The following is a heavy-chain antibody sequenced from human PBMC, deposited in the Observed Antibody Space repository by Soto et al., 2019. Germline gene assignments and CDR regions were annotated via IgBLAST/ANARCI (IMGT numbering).Heavy chain of an antibody. CDR3: ASGALEYSSAKPSGMINGVDV. D-gene: IGHD6-6*01. Sequence: QVQLVQSGAEVKKPGSSVKVSCKASGGTFSSYAISWVRQAPGQGLEWMGGIIPIFGTANYAQKFQGRVTITADESTRTAYVELSSLRSEDTAVYYCASGALEYSSAKPSGMINGVDVWGQGTTVTVSS. J-gene: IGHJ6*02. V-gene: IGHV1-69*01. CDR1: GGTFSSYA. CDR2: IIPIFGTA.